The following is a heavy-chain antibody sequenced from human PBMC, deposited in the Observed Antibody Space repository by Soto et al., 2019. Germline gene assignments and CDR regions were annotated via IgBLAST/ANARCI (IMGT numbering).Heavy chain of an antibody. Sequence: PGGSLRLSCAASGFTFSSYGMHWVRQAPGKGLEWVAVIWYDGSNKYYADSVKGRFTISRDNSKNTLYLQMNSLRAEDTAVYYCARDGYSGYDSGGSFDYWGQGTLVTVSS. D-gene: IGHD5-12*01. V-gene: IGHV3-33*01. J-gene: IGHJ4*02. CDR2: IWYDGSNK. CDR3: ARDGYSGYDSGGSFDY. CDR1: GFTFSSYG.